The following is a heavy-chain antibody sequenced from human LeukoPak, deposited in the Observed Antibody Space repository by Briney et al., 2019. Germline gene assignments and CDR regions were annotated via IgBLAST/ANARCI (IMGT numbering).Heavy chain of an antibody. V-gene: IGHV1-18*01. CDR3: ARVEYCNVGNCYFRPGAY. D-gene: IGHD2-15*01. CDR2: ISGFNGNT. CDR1: GYTFDNYG. Sequence: ASVKVSCKAAGYTFDNYGIKWVRQAPGQGLGWVGWISGFNGNTNYAQNFHDRVTMTTDTSTTTAYMELRNLRSDDTAVYYCARVEYCNVGNCYFRPGAYWGQGTLVTVSS. J-gene: IGHJ4*02.